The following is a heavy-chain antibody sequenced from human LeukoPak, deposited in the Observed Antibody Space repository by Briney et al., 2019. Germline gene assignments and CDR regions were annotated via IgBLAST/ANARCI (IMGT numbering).Heavy chain of an antibody. V-gene: IGHV6-1*01. CDR3: ARKPAPGQKWLDP. D-gene: IGHD6-13*01. Sequence: SQTLSLTCAISGDSVSTSGVAWNWVRQSPSRGLEWLGRTYYTSKWNTDYAVSVKSRIVVNPDTSKNQFSLQLNSVTPEDTAVYYCARKPAPGQKWLDPWGQGTLVTVSS. CDR2: TYYTSKWNT. J-gene: IGHJ5*02. CDR1: GDSVSTSGVA.